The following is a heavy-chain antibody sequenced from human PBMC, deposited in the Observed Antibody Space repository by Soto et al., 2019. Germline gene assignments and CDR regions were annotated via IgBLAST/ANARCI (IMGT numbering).Heavy chain of an antibody. D-gene: IGHD5-12*01. J-gene: IGHJ6*03. CDR2: IYYSGST. V-gene: IGHV4-59*08. CDR1: GGSISSYY. Sequence: SETLSLTCTVSGGSISSYYWSWIRQPPGKGLEWIGYIYYSGSTNYNPSLKSRVTISVDASKNQFSLKLSSVTAADTAVYYCASHSGYDSAYYYYYYMDVWGKGTTVTVSS. CDR3: ASHSGYDSAYYYYYYMDV.